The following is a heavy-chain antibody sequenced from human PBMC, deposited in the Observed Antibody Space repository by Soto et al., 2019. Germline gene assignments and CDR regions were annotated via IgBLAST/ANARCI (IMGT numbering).Heavy chain of an antibody. V-gene: IGHV1-18*01. CDR1: GYTFTSYG. CDR2: ISVYNGNT. J-gene: IGHJ5*02. D-gene: IGHD6-19*01. CDR3: AREVAVAGTVGRWFDP. Sequence: GASVKVSCKASGYTFTSYGINWVRQAPGQGLEWMGWISVYNGNTNYAQKLQGRVTMTTDTSTSTAYMELRSLRSDDTAVYYCAREVAVAGTVGRWFDPWGQGTLVTVSS.